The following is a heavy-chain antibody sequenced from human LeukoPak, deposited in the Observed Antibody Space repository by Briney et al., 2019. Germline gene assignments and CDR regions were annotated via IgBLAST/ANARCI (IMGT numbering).Heavy chain of an antibody. CDR2: INPSGGST. J-gene: IGHJ4*02. CDR3: ARASLGDLFYSDF. V-gene: IGHV1-46*01. D-gene: IGHD3-16*01. CDR1: GYTFTINY. Sequence: ASVKVSCKASGYTFTINYMHWVRQAPGQGLEWMGIINPSGGSTSYAQKFQGRVTMTRDTSTSTVYMELSSLRSEDTAVYYCARASLGDLFYSDFWGQGTLVTVSS.